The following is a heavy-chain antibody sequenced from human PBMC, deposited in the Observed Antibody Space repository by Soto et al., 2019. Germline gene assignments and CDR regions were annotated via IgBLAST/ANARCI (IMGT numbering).Heavy chain of an antibody. Sequence: ASVKVSCKASGYTFTSYAMHWVRQAPGQRLEWMGWINAGNGNTKYSQKFQGRVTITRDTSASTAYMELSSLRSEDTAVNYCARPGGIVVVPAGPYYYYGMDVWGQGTTVTVSS. D-gene: IGHD2-2*01. V-gene: IGHV1-3*01. J-gene: IGHJ6*02. CDR2: INAGNGNT. CDR1: GYTFTSYA. CDR3: ARPGGIVVVPAGPYYYYGMDV.